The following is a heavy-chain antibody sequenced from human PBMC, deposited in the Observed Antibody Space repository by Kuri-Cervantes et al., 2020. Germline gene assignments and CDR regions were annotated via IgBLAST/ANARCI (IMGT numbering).Heavy chain of an antibody. J-gene: IGHJ3*02. CDR2: IGGYSTNT. V-gene: IGHV1-18*01. Sequence: ASVKVFCKASGYIFSDYGISWVRQAPGQGLQWMGWIGGYSTNTQYAEKLQGRVTMTTDTSTNTAYMELRGLRSDDTAVYYCAREGSYRNAFDIWGQGTMVTVSS. CDR1: GYIFSDYG. D-gene: IGHD1-26*01. CDR3: AREGSYRNAFDI.